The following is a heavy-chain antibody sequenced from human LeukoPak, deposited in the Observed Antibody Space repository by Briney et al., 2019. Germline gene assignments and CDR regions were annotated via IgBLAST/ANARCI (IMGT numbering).Heavy chain of an antibody. D-gene: IGHD2-15*01. Sequence: SVKVSCKASGYTFTSYDINWLRQAPGQGLEWMGGIIPIFGTANYAQKFQGRVTITADESTSTAYMELSSLRSEDTAVYYCAISQLQGTYCSGGSCYSFDYWGQGTLVTVSS. CDR3: AISQLQGTYCSGGSCYSFDY. J-gene: IGHJ4*02. CDR2: IIPIFGTA. CDR1: GYTFTSYD. V-gene: IGHV1-69*13.